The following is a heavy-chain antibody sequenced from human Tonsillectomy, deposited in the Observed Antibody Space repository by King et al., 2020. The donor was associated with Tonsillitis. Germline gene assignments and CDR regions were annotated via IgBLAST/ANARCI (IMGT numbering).Heavy chain of an antibody. D-gene: IGHD2-21*02. Sequence: VQSGGSLRLSCAASGFTFSSYAMTWVRQAPGKGLEWVSLMYSGGSNTYYADSVKGRFTISRDNSKNTLYLQMNSLRAEDTTVYYCATAGVGAYCGGDCYVRDWGQGTPVTVSS. CDR2: MYSGGSNT. CDR3: ATAGVGAYCGGDCYVRD. V-gene: IGHV3-23*03. CDR1: GFTFSSYA. J-gene: IGHJ4*02.